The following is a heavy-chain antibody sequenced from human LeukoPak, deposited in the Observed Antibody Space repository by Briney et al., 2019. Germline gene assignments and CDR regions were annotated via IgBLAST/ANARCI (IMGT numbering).Heavy chain of an antibody. CDR1: DDSVSSHY. Sequence: PSETLSLTCTVSDDSVSSHYWNWIRQPPGKGLEWVGYIHTSGSTSFNPSLKSRLSFSIDTSKNQVSLRLSSVTATDTAVYYCTRRRGGWGEGEFDFWGQGIPVTVST. J-gene: IGHJ4*02. CDR2: IHTSGST. V-gene: IGHV4-4*09. CDR3: TRRRGGWGEGEFDF. D-gene: IGHD3-16*01.